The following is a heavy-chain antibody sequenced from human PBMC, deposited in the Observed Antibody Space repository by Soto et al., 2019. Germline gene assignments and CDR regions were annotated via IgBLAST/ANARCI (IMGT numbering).Heavy chain of an antibody. D-gene: IGHD5-12*01. CDR2: ISAYNGNT. Sequence: GASVKVSCKASGYTFTSYGISWVRQAPGQGLEWMGWISAYNGNTNYAQKLQGRVTMTTDTSTSTAYMELRSLRSDDTAVYYCARESEYTREDDYYYYGMDVWGQGTTVTSP. V-gene: IGHV1-18*01. CDR3: ARESEYTREDDYYYYGMDV. CDR1: GYTFTSYG. J-gene: IGHJ6*02.